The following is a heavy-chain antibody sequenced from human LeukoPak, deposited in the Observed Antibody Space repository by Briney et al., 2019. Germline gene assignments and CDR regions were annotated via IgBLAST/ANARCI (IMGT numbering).Heavy chain of an antibody. CDR2: IYYSGST. V-gene: IGHV4-59*08. Sequence: PSETLSLTCTVSGGSISTYYWSWIRQPPGKGLEWIGCIYYSGSTNYNPSLKSRVTISVNTSKNQFSLKLSSVTAADTAVYYCARHGAATNYYYYYGMDVWGQGTTVTVSS. CDR3: ARHGAATNYYYYYGMDV. J-gene: IGHJ6*02. D-gene: IGHD2-15*01. CDR1: GGSISTYY.